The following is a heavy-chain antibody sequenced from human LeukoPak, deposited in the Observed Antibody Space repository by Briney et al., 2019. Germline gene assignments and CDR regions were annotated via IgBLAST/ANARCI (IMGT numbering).Heavy chain of an antibody. CDR1: GTSITHYF. CDR2: ISTHGTT. J-gene: IGHJ3*02. V-gene: IGHV4-4*07. Sequence: PLETLSLTCSVSGTSITHYFWSWILQSAGQRLEWIGRISTHGTTTYNPSLNSRVTMSRDTSGSQVSLKLSSVTAADTAIYFCARDVTGTTNAFDIWGQGRMVTVSS. CDR3: ARDVTGTTNAFDI. D-gene: IGHD1-20*01.